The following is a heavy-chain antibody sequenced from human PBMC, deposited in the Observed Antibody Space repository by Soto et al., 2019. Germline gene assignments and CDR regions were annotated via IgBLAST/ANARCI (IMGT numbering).Heavy chain of an antibody. D-gene: IGHD6-6*01. V-gene: IGHV1-69*13. CDR2: IIPIFGTA. CDR1: GGTFSSYT. J-gene: IGHJ6*03. Sequence: SVKVSCKASGGTFSSYTISWVRQAPGQGLEWMGGIIPIFGTANYAQKFQGRVTITADESTSTAYMELSSLRSEDTAVYYCARRAGSSSWVDYYYYYMDVWGKGTTVTVSS. CDR3: ARRAGSSSWVDYYYYYMDV.